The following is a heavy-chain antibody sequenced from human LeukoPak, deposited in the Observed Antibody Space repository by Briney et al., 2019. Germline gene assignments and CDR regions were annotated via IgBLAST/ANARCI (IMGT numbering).Heavy chain of an antibody. V-gene: IGHV4-61*02. CDR1: SGSMSSGNYY. CDR3: ARDQEGIAAPGTR. J-gene: IGHJ4*02. D-gene: IGHD6-13*01. Sequence: PSETLSLTCTVSSGSMSSGNYYWSWIRQPAGKGLEWIGRIYTRGSTTYNPSLKSRATISLDTSENHFSLMLSSVTAADTAVYYCARDQEGIAAPGTRWGQGTLVTVSS. CDR2: IYTRGST.